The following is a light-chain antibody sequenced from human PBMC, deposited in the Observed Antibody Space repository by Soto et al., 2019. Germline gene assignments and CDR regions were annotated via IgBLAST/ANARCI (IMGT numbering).Light chain of an antibody. CDR1: SSDIGRYNY. Sequence: QSALTQPASVSGSPGQSITISCTGTSSDIGRYNYVSWYQQHPGKAPKLMIYDVINRPSEVSNRFSGSKSGNTASLTISGLQAEDEADYYCSLYTSSATVIIGGGTKLTVL. V-gene: IGLV2-14*01. CDR2: DVI. CDR3: SLYTSSATVI. J-gene: IGLJ2*01.